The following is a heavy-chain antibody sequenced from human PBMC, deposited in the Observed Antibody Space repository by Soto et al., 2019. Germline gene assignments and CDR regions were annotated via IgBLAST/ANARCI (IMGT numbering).Heavy chain of an antibody. D-gene: IGHD6-19*01. CDR3: VRSPGWYKIDS. V-gene: IGHV4-4*02. CDR2: MLHSGNT. Sequence: QLQLQESGPGLVKPSGTLSLTCAVSGDSVISNWWWGWVRQSPGKGVEWIADMLHSGNTNYSPSLEGRVTLSVDKSENQFSLKMNSMTAADTAVYFCVRSPGWYKIDSWGQGILVTVSS. J-gene: IGHJ4*02. CDR1: GDSVISNWW.